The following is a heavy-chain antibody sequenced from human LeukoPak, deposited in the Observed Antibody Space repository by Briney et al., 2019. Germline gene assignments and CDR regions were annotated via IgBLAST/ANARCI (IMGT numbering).Heavy chain of an antibody. CDR2: ISAYNGNT. CDR3: ARGHTYYDFWSGLIEYYFDY. J-gene: IGHJ4*02. D-gene: IGHD3-3*01. V-gene: IGHV1-18*01. CDR1: RDTFTSYG. Sequence: ASVKVSCKASRDTFTSYGISWVRQAPGQGLEWMGWISAYNGNTNYAQKLQGRVTMTTDTSTSTAYMELRSLRSDDTAVYYCARGHTYYDFWSGLIEYYFDYRGQGTLVTVSS.